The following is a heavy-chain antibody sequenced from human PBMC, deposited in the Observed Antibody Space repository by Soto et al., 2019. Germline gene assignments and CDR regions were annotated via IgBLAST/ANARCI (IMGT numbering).Heavy chain of an antibody. V-gene: IGHV3-23*01. D-gene: IGHD2-21*02. Sequence: PGGSLRLSCAASGFTFGSYAMSWVRQAPGKXLEWVSVISGSGGSTYYADSVKGRFTISRDNSKNTLYLQMNSLRAEDTGVYYCEKTSPPYCGGDCYSLSGWFDPWGQGTLVTVSS. CDR1: GFTFGSYA. CDR3: EKTSPPYCGGDCYSLSGWFDP. J-gene: IGHJ5*02. CDR2: ISGSGGST.